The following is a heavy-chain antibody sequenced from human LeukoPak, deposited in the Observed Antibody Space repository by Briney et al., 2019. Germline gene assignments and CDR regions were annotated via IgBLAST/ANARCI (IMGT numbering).Heavy chain of an antibody. D-gene: IGHD3-22*01. CDR3: AKANYYDNSGCYYFDY. Sequence: PGGSLRLSCAASGFSFSNYAMSWVRQAPGQGLEWVSGVSGSGGSTYYADSVQGRFTISRDKSKNTLYLQMNSLRVEDTALYYCAKANYYDNSGCYYFDYWGQGTLVTVSS. CDR2: VSGSGGST. J-gene: IGHJ4*02. V-gene: IGHV3-23*01. CDR1: GFSFSNYA.